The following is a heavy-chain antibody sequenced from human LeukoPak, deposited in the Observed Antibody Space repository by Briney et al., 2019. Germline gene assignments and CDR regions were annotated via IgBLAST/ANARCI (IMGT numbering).Heavy chain of an antibody. CDR1: RLTFSSYE. CDR2: ISSSDSTI. Sequence: GGSLRLSCAASRLTFSSYEMHWVRQAPGQGLEGVSYISSSDSTIYYADSVKGRFTISRDNAKNSLYLQMNSLRAEDTAVYYCARDYGGSSLFDYWGQGTLVTVSS. D-gene: IGHD4-23*01. J-gene: IGHJ4*02. V-gene: IGHV3-48*03. CDR3: ARDYGGSSLFDY.